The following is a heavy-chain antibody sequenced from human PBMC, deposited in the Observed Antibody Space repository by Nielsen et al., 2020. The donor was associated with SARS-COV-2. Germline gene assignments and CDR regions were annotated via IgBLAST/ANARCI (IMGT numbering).Heavy chain of an antibody. CDR3: ARGYYASGSYDY. CDR2: IKLDGSEK. D-gene: IGHD3-10*01. CDR1: GFNFRGYW. J-gene: IGHJ4*02. V-gene: IGHV3-7*01. Sequence: GGSLRLSCVVSGFNFRGYWMTWVRQAPGKGLEWVGNIKLDGSEKYYVDSVKGRFTISRDDSKITLYLQMNSLRAEDTAVYYCARGYYASGSYDYWGQGTLVTVSA.